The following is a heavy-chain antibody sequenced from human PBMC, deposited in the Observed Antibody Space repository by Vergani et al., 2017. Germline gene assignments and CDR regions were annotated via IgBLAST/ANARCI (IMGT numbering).Heavy chain of an antibody. CDR2: IYYSGST. CDR1: CGSISSGYYY. CDR3: ARAVVQDGGSGSYYTQEDFQH. Sequence: QVQLQESCPGLVKPSQTLSLTCTVSCGSISSGYYYWSWIRQPTGKGLEWIGYIYYSGSTYDNPSLKRRVTISVDTSKNQFSLKLSSVTAADTAVYYCARAVVQDGGSGSYYTQEDFQHWGQGTMVTVSS. V-gene: IGHV4-30-4*08. J-gene: IGHJ1*01. D-gene: IGHD3-10*01.